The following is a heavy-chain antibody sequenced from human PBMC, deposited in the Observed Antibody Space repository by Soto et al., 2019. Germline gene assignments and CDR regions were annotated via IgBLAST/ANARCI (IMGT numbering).Heavy chain of an antibody. Sequence: QVQLVESGGGVVQPGRSLRLSCAASGFTFSSYAMHWVRQAPGKGLEWVAVISYDGSDSYYADSVKGRFTISRDNSKNTLYLQMNSLRAEVTAVYYCARAGGWTRRGWFDPWGQGTLVTVSS. CDR2: ISYDGSDS. D-gene: IGHD6-19*01. CDR1: GFTFSSYA. J-gene: IGHJ5*02. CDR3: ARAGGWTRRGWFDP. V-gene: IGHV3-30-3*01.